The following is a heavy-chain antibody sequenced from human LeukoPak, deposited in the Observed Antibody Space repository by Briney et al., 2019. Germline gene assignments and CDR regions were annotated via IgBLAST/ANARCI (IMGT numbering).Heavy chain of an antibody. CDR3: VRGMGWYFGL. Sequence: PGRSLRLSCVVSGFTVADDAMHWVRQVPGKGPEWVATLEQDGIGQVYVDSVRGRFTIARDNAKNSLSLQMHSLRVEDTAVYYCVRGMGWYFGLWGRGSLVTVSS. CDR2: LEQDGIGQ. D-gene: IGHD3-16*01. CDR1: GFTVADDA. J-gene: IGHJ2*01. V-gene: IGHV3-7*01.